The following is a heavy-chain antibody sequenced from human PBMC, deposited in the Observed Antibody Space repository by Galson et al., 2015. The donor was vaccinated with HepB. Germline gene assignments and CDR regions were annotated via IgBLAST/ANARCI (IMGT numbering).Heavy chain of an antibody. Sequence: SLRLSCAASGFTFSHYSMSWFRQAPGQGLEWVSSISRSSTYIYYADSLKGRFTISRDDAKNSLYLQMNSLRAEDMAVYYCAREGPSPGYCSGTSCYFSGAMDVWGQGTTVTVSS. CDR1: GFTFSHYS. J-gene: IGHJ6*02. V-gene: IGHV3-21*01. CDR3: AREGPSPGYCSGTSCYFSGAMDV. D-gene: IGHD2-2*01. CDR2: ISRSSTYI.